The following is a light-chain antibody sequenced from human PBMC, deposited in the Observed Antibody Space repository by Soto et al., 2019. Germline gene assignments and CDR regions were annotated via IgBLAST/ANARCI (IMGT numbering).Light chain of an antibody. V-gene: IGKV3-15*01. CDR3: QQYNNWPPVT. J-gene: IGKJ1*01. Sequence: IVMTQSAATLSVSPGERATLSCRASQSVSSNLAWYQQKPGQAPRLLIYGASTRATGIPARFSGIASGTEFTLTISSLQPEDFAVYYGQQYNNWPPVTFSQGNKVDIK. CDR2: GAS. CDR1: QSVSSN.